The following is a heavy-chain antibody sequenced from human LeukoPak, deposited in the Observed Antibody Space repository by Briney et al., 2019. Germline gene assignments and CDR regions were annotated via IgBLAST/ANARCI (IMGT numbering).Heavy chain of an antibody. CDR1: GYTFTGHY. Sequence: ASVKVSCKASGYTFTGHYMHWVRQAPGQGLEWMGWINPNSGGTNYAQKFQGRVTMTRDTSISTAYMELSRLRSDDTAVYYCARDPGYSSPRGDYWGQGTLVTVSS. CDR2: INPNSGGT. CDR3: ARDPGYSSPRGDY. J-gene: IGHJ4*02. D-gene: IGHD5-18*01. V-gene: IGHV1-2*02.